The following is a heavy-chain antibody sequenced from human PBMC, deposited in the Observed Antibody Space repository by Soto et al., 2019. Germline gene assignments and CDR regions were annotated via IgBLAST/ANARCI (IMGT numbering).Heavy chain of an antibody. Sequence: SETLSLTCTVSGGSISSYYWSWIRQPPGKGLEWIGYIYYSGSTNYNPSLKSRVTISVDTSKNQFSLKLSSVTAADTAVYYCARVGYRQDYYYYYMDVWGKGTTVTVSS. J-gene: IGHJ6*03. CDR2: IYYSGST. CDR3: ARVGYRQDYYYYYMDV. D-gene: IGHD6-13*01. V-gene: IGHV4-59*01. CDR1: GGSISSYY.